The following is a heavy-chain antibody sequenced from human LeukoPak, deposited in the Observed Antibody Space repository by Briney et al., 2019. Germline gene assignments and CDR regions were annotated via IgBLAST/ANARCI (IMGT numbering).Heavy chain of an antibody. CDR3: AKGVEQWLVRWYFDY. J-gene: IGHJ4*02. CDR2: ISGSGGST. D-gene: IGHD6-19*01. CDR1: GFTFSSYA. Sequence: GGSVRLSCAASGFTFSSYAMSWVRQAPGKGLEWVSAISGSGGSTYYADSVKGRFTISRDNSKNTLYLQMNSLRAEDTAVYYCAKGVEQWLVRWYFDYWGQGTLVTVSS. V-gene: IGHV3-23*01.